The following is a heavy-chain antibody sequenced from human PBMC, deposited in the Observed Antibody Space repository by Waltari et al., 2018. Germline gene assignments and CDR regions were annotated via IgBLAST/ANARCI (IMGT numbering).Heavy chain of an antibody. CDR1: GYPFNSHD. J-gene: IGHJ6*02. Sequence: QVQLVQSGAEVKKPGASVKVSCKASGYPFNSHDIHWVRQATGQGLEWMGWMNPGSGNTGYAQNLQGRVIMTRDTSISTAYMEVSDLRSEDTAVYYCTRGALNRRRSYGGYYYNGLDVWGQGTRVTVSS. CDR3: TRGALNRRRSYGGYYYNGLDV. CDR2: MNPGSGNT. D-gene: IGHD2-15*01. V-gene: IGHV1-8*01.